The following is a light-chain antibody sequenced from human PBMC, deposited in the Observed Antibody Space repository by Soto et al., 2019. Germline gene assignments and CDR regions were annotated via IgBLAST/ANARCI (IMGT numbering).Light chain of an antibody. V-gene: IGKV1-5*03. J-gene: IGKJ1*01. CDR3: QHYPGT. CDR2: KAS. CDR1: QNIDNW. Sequence: DIQMTQSPSTLSASVGDRASITCRASQNIDNWLAWYQQKPGKAPKLLIKKASSLESGVPSRISCSGSGTEFTLTIGTLQPDDFATYYCQHYPGTFGQGTKVEIK.